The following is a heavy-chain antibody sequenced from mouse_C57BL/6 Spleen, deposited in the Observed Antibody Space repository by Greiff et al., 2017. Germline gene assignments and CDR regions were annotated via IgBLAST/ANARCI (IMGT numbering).Heavy chain of an antibody. V-gene: IGHV14-2*01. D-gene: IGHD1-1*01. CDR1: GFNFKDYY. CDR2: IDPEDGET. J-gene: IGHJ2*01. CDR3: ARTVDYGSLDY. Sequence: EVKLVESGAELVKPGASVKLSCTASGFNFKDYYMHWVKQRTEQGLEWIGRIDPEDGETKYAPKFQGKATITADTSTNTAYLQLSSLTSEDTAVYYCARTVDYGSLDYWGQGTTLTVSS.